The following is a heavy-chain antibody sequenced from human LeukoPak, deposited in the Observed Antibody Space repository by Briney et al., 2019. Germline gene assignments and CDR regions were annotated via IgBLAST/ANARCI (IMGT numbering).Heavy chain of an antibody. CDR1: GGSISSGDYY. J-gene: IGHJ4*02. V-gene: IGHV4-30-4*01. CDR2: IYYSGST. CDR3: ARVSAMAAAFDY. Sequence: SETLSLTCTVSGGSISSGDYYWGWIRQPPGKGLEWIGYIYYSGSTYYNPSLKSRVTISVDTSKNQFSLKLSSVTAADTAVYYCARVSAMAAAFDYWGQGTLVTVSS. D-gene: IGHD5-18*01.